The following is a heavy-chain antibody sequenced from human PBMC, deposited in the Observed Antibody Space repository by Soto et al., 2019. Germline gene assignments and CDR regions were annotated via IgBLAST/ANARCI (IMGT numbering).Heavy chain of an antibody. D-gene: IGHD3-10*01. CDR1: GGTFSSYA. J-gene: IGHJ6*02. CDR3: AREGGTMVRGVSYYYGMDV. CDR2: IIPIFGTA. V-gene: IGHV1-69*13. Sequence: SVKVSCKASGGTFSSYAISWVRQAPGQGLEWMGGIIPIFGTANYAQKFQGRVTITADESTSTAYMELSSLRSEDTAVYYCAREGGTMVRGVSYYYGMDVWGQGTTVTVSS.